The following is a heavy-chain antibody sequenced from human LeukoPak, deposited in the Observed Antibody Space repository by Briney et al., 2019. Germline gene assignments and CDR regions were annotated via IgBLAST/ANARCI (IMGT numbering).Heavy chain of an antibody. CDR2: ISSSSRTI. CDR1: GFTFSSYS. CDR3: ARDHYVDYGVDY. V-gene: IGHV3-48*01. D-gene: IGHD4-17*01. J-gene: IGHJ4*02. Sequence: PGGSLRLSCAASGFTFSSYSMNWVRQAPGKGLEWVSYISSSSRTIYYADSVKGRFTISRDNAKNSLYLQMNSLRAEDTAVYYCARDHYVDYGVDYWGQGTLVTVSS.